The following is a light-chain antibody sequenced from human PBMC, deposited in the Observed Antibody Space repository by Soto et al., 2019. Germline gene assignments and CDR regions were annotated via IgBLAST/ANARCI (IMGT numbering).Light chain of an antibody. CDR2: EVS. CDR3: CSYAGSSTYYV. J-gene: IGLJ1*01. CDR1: SSDVGSYNL. Sequence: QSALTQPASVSGSPGQSITISRTGTSSDVGSYNLVSWYQQHPGKAPKLMIYEVSKRPSGVSNRFSGSKSGNTASLTISGLQAEDEADYYCCSYAGSSTYYVFGTGTKATAL. V-gene: IGLV2-23*02.